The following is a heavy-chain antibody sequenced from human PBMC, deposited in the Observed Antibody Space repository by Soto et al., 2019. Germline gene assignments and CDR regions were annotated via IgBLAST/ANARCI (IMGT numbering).Heavy chain of an antibody. D-gene: IGHD2-21*02. CDR1: GGSFSSYY. CDR3: EREGVVTPISTNGFDP. J-gene: IGHJ5*02. CDR2: IYYSGST. V-gene: IGHV4-59*12. Sequence: SETLSLTCSVSGGSFSSYYWSWIRQPPGKGLEWIGYIYYSGSTNYNPSLKSRVTISVDTSKNQFSLKLSSVTAADTAVYYCEREGVVTPISTNGFDPLGQGPLGTVS.